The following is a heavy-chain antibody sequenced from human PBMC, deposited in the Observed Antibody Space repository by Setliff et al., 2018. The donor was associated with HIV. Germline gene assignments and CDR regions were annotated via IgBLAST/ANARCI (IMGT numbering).Heavy chain of an antibody. CDR1: GYTFTKSI. CDR2: IIPSGGST. Sequence: RASVKVSCKASGYTFTKSIIHWVRQAPGQGLEWMGAIIPSGGSTGYAEKFQARVTLTRDTSTSTVYMELSGLREEDTAVYYCARDGASGSGYYWADYWGQGTLVTVSS. V-gene: IGHV1-46*01. J-gene: IGHJ4*02. D-gene: IGHD3-3*01. CDR3: ARDGASGSGYYWADY.